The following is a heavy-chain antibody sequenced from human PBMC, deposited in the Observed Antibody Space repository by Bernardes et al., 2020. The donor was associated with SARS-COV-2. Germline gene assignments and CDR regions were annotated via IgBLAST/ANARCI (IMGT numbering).Heavy chain of an antibody. V-gene: IGHV4-34*01. CDR3: ARGSAAVVSHFMLLFANWYFDL. J-gene: IGHJ2*01. Sequence: TLSLTCAVYSGSFSVYYWSWIRQTPGKGLEWIGEINDSGSTKYNPALKSRVTISVDPSKNQFSLKLNSVTAADTAVYYCARGSAAVVSHFMLLFANWYFDLWGRGTLVTVSS. CDR1: SGSFSVYY. D-gene: IGHD2-15*01. CDR2: INDSGST.